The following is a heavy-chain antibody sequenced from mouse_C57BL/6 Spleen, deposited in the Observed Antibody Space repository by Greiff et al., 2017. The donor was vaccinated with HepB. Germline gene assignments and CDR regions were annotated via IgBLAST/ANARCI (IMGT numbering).Heavy chain of an antibody. Sequence: EVKVVESGGGLVKPGGSLKLSCAASGFTFSDYGMHWVRQTPGKGLEWVAYISSGSSTIYYADTVKGRCTISRDNAKNTLFLQMTSLRSEDTDMYYCARRGYSNYAMDDWGQGTSVTVSS. V-gene: IGHV5-17*01. CDR2: ISSGSSTI. CDR3: ARRGYSNYAMDD. CDR1: GFTFSDYG. D-gene: IGHD2-5*01. J-gene: IGHJ4*01.